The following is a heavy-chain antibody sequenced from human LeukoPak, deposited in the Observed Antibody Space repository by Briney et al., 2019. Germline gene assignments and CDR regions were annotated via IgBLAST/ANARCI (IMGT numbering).Heavy chain of an antibody. Sequence: GGSLRLSCAASGFTFSSYSMNWVRQAPGKGLEWVSSISSSSYIYYADSVEGRFTISRDNAKNSLYLQMNSLRAEDTAVYYCARERGSSSWMTFDYWGQGTLVTVSS. CDR1: GFTFSSYS. V-gene: IGHV3-21*01. CDR2: ISSSSYI. J-gene: IGHJ4*02. D-gene: IGHD6-13*01. CDR3: ARERGSSSWMTFDY.